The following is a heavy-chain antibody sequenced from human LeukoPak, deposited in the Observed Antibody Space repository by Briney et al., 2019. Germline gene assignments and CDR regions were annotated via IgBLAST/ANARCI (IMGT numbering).Heavy chain of an antibody. Sequence: GGSLRLSCGASRFSFRDHYMDWVRQPPGKGLEWVGRIRSKPKSYSTDYAASVKGRCTISRDDSKNSLYLQMNSLKTEDTAVYYCARVGDYFDNNGYSLDAVDIWGQGTMVTVSS. V-gene: IGHV3-72*01. CDR3: ARVGDYFDNNGYSLDAVDI. CDR1: RFSFRDHY. J-gene: IGHJ3*02. CDR2: IRSKPKSYST. D-gene: IGHD3-22*01.